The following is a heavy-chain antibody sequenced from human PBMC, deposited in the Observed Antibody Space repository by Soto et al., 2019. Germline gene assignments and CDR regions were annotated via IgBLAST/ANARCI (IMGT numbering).Heavy chain of an antibody. CDR2: ISAYNGNT. D-gene: IGHD3-3*01. V-gene: IGHV1-18*01. CDR1: GYTFTSYG. J-gene: IGHJ6*02. Sequence: GASVKVSCKASGYTFTSYGISWVRQAPGQGLEWMGWISAYNGNTNYAQKLQGRVTMTTDTSTSTAYMELRSLRSDDTAVYYCAWSGYSDMDYYYGMDVWGQGTTVTVSS. CDR3: AWSGYSDMDYYYGMDV.